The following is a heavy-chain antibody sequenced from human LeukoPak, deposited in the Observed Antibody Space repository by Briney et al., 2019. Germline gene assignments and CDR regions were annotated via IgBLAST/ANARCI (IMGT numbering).Heavy chain of an antibody. CDR3: ARGDTVTAIRY. J-gene: IGHJ4*02. Sequence: SETLSLTCTVSGGSISSYYWSWIRRPPGKGLEWIGYIYYSGSTYYNPSLKSRVTISVDTSKNQFSLKLSSVTAADTAVYYCARGDTVTAIRYWGQGTLVTVSS. CDR1: GGSISSYY. D-gene: IGHD2-21*02. CDR2: IYYSGST. V-gene: IGHV4-59*01.